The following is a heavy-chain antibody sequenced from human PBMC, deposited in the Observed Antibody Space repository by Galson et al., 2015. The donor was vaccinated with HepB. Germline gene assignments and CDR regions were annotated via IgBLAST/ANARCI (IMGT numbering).Heavy chain of an antibody. V-gene: IGHV3-30-3*01. CDR2: ISYDGSNK. D-gene: IGHD1-20*01. Sequence: SLRLSCAASGFTFSSYAMHWVRQAPGKGLEWVAVISYDGSNKYYADSVKGRFTISRDNSKNTLYLQMNSLRAEDTAVYYCARSITGTRHAFDIWGQGTMVTVSS. CDR1: GFTFSSYA. J-gene: IGHJ3*02. CDR3: ARSITGTRHAFDI.